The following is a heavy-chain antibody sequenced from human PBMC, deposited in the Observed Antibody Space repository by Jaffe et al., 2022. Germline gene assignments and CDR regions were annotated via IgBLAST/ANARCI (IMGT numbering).Heavy chain of an antibody. D-gene: IGHD6-19*01. CDR2: IYHSGST. V-gene: IGHV4-38-2*01. CDR3: ARHPTAVAGTGTDY. CDR1: GYSISSGYY. Sequence: QVQLQESGPGLVKPSETLSLTCAVSGYSISSGYYWGWIRQPPGKGLEWIGSIYHSGSTYYNPSLKSRVTISVDTSKNQFSLKLSSVTAADTAVYYCARHPTAVAGTGTDYWGQGTLVTVSS. J-gene: IGHJ4*02.